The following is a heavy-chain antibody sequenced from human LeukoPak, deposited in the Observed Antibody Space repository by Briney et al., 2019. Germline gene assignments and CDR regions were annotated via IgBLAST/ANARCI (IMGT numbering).Heavy chain of an antibody. CDR1: GFTFNNYA. J-gene: IGHJ4*02. D-gene: IGHD4-17*01. CDR3: AKGAYGDYDY. CDR2: ISSSGSST. Sequence: GGSLRLSXAASGFTFNNYAMSWVRQAPGKGMEWVSAISSSGSSTYYADSVKGRFTISRDNSKNTLYLQMNSLRAEDTAAYYCAKGAYGDYDYWGQGTLVTVSS. V-gene: IGHV3-23*01.